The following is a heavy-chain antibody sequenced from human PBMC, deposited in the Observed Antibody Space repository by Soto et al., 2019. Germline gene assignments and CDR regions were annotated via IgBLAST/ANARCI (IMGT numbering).Heavy chain of an antibody. Sequence: ASVKGSCKASGYTFNTYGINWVRQAPGQGLEWMGWISAYNGNTNYAEKVRGRVTMTTDTSTSTAYMELRSLRSDDTAVYYCAREALYSSGWYYSDYWGQGTPVTVSS. V-gene: IGHV1-18*01. D-gene: IGHD6-13*01. CDR1: GYTFNTYG. J-gene: IGHJ4*02. CDR2: ISAYNGNT. CDR3: AREALYSSGWYYSDY.